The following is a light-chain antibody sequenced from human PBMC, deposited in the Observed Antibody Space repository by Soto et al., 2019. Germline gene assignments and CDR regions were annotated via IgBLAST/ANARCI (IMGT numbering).Light chain of an antibody. J-gene: IGKJ5*01. Sequence: DIQITQSPSYLSASVGDRVPITCRASQGISNYLAWYPQKPGKVPKLLIYAASTLQSGVPSRFSCSGAGTDCTRPISSLQPEDVETDYCQKYNSATNTFGQGTRLEIK. V-gene: IGKV1-27*01. CDR1: QGISNY. CDR3: QKYNSATNT. CDR2: AAS.